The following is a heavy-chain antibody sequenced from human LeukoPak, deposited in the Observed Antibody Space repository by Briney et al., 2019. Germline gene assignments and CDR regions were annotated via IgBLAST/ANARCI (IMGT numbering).Heavy chain of an antibody. J-gene: IGHJ6*03. V-gene: IGHV3-7*01. CDR3: ARITAIRVAAMDV. Sequence: GGSLRLSCAASGFTFSNYWMNWVRQAPGKGLEWVANMKQDGSEKYYVDSVKGRFTISRDNAKNSLYLQMNSLSSEDTAVYYCARITAIRVAAMDVWGKGTTVTISS. D-gene: IGHD2-15*01. CDR2: MKQDGSEK. CDR1: GFTFSNYW.